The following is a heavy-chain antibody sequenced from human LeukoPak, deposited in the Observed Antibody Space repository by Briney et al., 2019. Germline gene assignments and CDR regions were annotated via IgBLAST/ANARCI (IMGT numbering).Heavy chain of an antibody. CDR2: IIPIFGTA. J-gene: IGHJ6*03. Sequence: ASVKVSCKASGGIFSSYAISWVRQAPGQGLEWMGGIIPIFGTANYAQKFQGRVTITADESTSTAYMELSSLRSEDTAVYYCARYSSGWGGYYYMDVWGKGTTVTVSS. CDR1: GGIFSSYA. CDR3: ARYSSGWGGYYYMDV. D-gene: IGHD6-19*01. V-gene: IGHV1-69*13.